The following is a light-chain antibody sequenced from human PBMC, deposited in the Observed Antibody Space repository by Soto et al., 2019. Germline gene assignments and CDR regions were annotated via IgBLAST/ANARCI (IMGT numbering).Light chain of an antibody. J-gene: IGKJ4*01. V-gene: IGKV3-15*01. Sequence: EIVMTQSPATRSVSPGEGATLSCKASQNVYNNLAWYQQRPGQPPRLLIYDASTRATGISARFSGSGYGTEFTLTISSLQSEDFEVYFCQQSRNWPLTFGGGTKV. CDR1: QNVYNN. CDR3: QQSRNWPLT. CDR2: DAS.